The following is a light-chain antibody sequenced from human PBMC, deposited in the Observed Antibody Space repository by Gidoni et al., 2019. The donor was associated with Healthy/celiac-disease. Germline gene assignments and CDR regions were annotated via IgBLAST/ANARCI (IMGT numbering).Light chain of an antibody. J-gene: IGLJ2*01. CDR1: KLGDKY. CDR2: QDS. V-gene: IGLV3-1*01. CDR3: QAWDSSTAV. Sequence: SYELTQPLSVSVSPGQTASITCSGDKLGDKYACWYQQNPGQSPVLVIYQDSKRPSGIPERFSGSNSGNTATLTISGTQAMDEADYYCQAWDSSTAVFGGGTKLTVL.